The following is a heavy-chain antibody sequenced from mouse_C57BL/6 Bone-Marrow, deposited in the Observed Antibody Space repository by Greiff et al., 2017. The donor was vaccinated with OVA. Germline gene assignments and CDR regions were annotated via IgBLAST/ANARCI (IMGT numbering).Heavy chain of an antibody. CDR1: GYTFTDYY. CDR3: ARRGRGRYFDY. J-gene: IGHJ2*01. D-gene: IGHD1-1*01. V-gene: IGHV1-26*01. CDR2: INPNNGGT. Sequence: EVQLQQSGPELVKPGASVKISCKASGYTFTDYYMNWVKQSHGKSLEWIGDINPNNGGTSYHQKFKGKATLTVDKSSSTAYMELRSLTSEDSAVYYCARRGRGRYFDYWGQGTTLTVSS.